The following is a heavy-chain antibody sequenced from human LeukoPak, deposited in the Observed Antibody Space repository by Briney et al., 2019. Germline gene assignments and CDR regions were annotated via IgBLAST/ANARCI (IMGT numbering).Heavy chain of an antibody. Sequence: SETLSLTCAVYVGSFSGYYWSWIRQPPGKGLEWIGEINHSGSTNYNPSLKSRVTISVDTSKNQFSLKLSSVTAADTAVYYCARGEEVVVPAAIFYFDYWGQGTLVTVSS. D-gene: IGHD2-2*01. CDR3: ARGEEVVVPAAIFYFDY. V-gene: IGHV4-34*01. J-gene: IGHJ4*02. CDR1: VGSFSGYY. CDR2: INHSGST.